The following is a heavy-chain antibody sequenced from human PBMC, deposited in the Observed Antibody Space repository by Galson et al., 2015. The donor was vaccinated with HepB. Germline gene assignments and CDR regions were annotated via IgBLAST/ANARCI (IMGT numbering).Heavy chain of an antibody. D-gene: IGHD3-3*01. CDR1: GFTFSSYW. V-gene: IGHV3-7*01. Sequence: SLRLSCAASGFTFSSYWMSWVRQAPGKGLEWVANIKEDGRENYYVDSVKGRFTISRDNAKNSLYLQMNSLRAEDTAVYYCARDFRRSAYYYYWGQGTLVTVSS. J-gene: IGHJ4*02. CDR2: IKEDGREN. CDR3: ARDFRRSAYYYY.